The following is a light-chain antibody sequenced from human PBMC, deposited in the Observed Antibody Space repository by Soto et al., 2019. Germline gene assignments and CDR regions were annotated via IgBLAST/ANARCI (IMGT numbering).Light chain of an antibody. Sequence: QSVLTQPPSVSGAPGQRVTISCTGSSSNIGAGYDVHWYQQLPGTAPKLLLYGNSNRTSGVPVRFSGSKSGTSASLAIPGLQAEDEADYYCQSYDSSLSAYVFGTGTKLTVL. J-gene: IGLJ1*01. CDR3: QSYDSSLSAYV. CDR1: SSNIGAGYD. CDR2: GNS. V-gene: IGLV1-40*01.